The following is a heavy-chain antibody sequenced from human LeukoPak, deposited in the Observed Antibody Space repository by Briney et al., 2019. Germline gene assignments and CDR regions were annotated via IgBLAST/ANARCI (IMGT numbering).Heavy chain of an antibody. CDR2: INCNSGDA. Sequence: ASVKVSYKASRYTFTEHYIYWLRQAPGQGLEWVGRINCNSGDATSAQKFQGRVTVTRDTSVSTAYMDLSSVTADDTAVYFCARSAGHCSSGVCFTDYYMDVWGRGTMVTVSS. V-gene: IGHV1-2*02. J-gene: IGHJ6*03. D-gene: IGHD2-8*01. CDR1: RYTFTEHY. CDR3: ARSAGHCSSGVCFTDYYMDV.